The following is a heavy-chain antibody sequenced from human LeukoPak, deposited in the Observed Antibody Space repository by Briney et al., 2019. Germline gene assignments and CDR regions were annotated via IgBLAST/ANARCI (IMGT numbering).Heavy chain of an antibody. CDR1: GFTFSSYE. CDR2: ISSSGSTI. Sequence: GGSLRLSCAASGFTFSSYEMNWVRQAPGKGLEWVSYISSSGSTIYYADSVKGRFTISRDNAKNSLYLQMNSLRAEDTAVYYCARPRGCGSARCNNFDYWGQGTLVTVSS. J-gene: IGHJ4*02. V-gene: IGHV3-48*03. CDR3: ARPRGCGSARCNNFDY. D-gene: IGHD2-2*01.